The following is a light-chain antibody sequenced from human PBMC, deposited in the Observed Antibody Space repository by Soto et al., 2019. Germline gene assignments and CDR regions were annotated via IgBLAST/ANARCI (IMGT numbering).Light chain of an antibody. Sequence: DVVMTQSPLSLPVTLGQPASISCRSSQSLIHSDGNTYLHWFQQRPGQSPRRLIYKVSDRDSGVPDRFRGSGSGTDFTLKISRVEAEDGGVYYCMQGTHWPWTFGQGTEVEIK. CDR1: QSLIHSDGNTY. J-gene: IGKJ1*01. CDR3: MQGTHWPWT. V-gene: IGKV2-30*02. CDR2: KVS.